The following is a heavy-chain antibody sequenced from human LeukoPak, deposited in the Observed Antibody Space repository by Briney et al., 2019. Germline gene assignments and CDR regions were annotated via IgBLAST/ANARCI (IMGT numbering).Heavy chain of an antibody. CDR1: GGSITGHH. J-gene: IGHJ3*02. V-gene: IGHV4-59*08. Sequence: PSQTLSLTCTVSGGSITGHHWTWIRRPPGTGLEWIGYFYDSGDFNYNPSLESRVTISMDMSNNQFSLSMSSVTAADTAMYYCARLLRPGGRKGDCFDIWGQGTMVTVSS. CDR2: FYDSGDF. D-gene: IGHD2-21*01. CDR3: ARLLRPGGRKGDCFDI.